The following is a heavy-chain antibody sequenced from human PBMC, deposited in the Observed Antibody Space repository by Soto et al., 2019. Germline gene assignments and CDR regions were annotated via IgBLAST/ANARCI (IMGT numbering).Heavy chain of an antibody. J-gene: IGHJ4*02. D-gene: IGHD4-17*01. Sequence: EVQLLESVGGLVQPGGSLRLSCAASGFTFSSYAMSWVRQAPGKGLEWVSAISGSGGTTYTYYADSVKGRFTISRDNSQNTLYLQMNSLRAEDTAVYYCAKVRDYGGNYRDYWGPGTLVTFSS. CDR1: GFTFSSYA. V-gene: IGHV3-23*01. CDR3: AKVRDYGGNYRDY. CDR2: ISGSGGTTYT.